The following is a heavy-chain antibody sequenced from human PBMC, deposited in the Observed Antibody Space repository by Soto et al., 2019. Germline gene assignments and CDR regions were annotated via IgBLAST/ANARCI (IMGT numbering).Heavy chain of an antibody. Sequence: KQSQTLSLTCAISGDSVSSNSAAWNWIRQSPSRGLEWLGRTYYRSKWYNDYAVSVKSRITINPDTSKNQFSLQLNSVTPEDTAVYYCARDTGSRDIVVVVAATRAGYFDYWGQGTLVTVSS. J-gene: IGHJ4*02. CDR3: ARDTGSRDIVVVVAATRAGYFDY. CDR2: TYYRSKWYN. D-gene: IGHD2-15*01. CDR1: GDSVSSNSAA. V-gene: IGHV6-1*01.